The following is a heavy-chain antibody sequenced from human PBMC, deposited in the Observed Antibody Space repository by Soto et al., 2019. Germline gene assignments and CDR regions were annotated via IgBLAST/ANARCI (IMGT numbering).Heavy chain of an antibody. CDR3: ARLYSSSWLYYFDY. J-gene: IGHJ4*02. CDR1: GFTFSSYW. Sequence: EVQLVESGGGLVQPGGSLRLSCAASGFTFSSYWMSWVRQAPGKGLEWVANIKQDGSEKYYVDSVKGRFTISRDNAKNSLYLQMNSLRAEDTAVYYCARLYSSSWLYYFDYWGQGTLVTVSS. D-gene: IGHD6-13*01. CDR2: IKQDGSEK. V-gene: IGHV3-7*01.